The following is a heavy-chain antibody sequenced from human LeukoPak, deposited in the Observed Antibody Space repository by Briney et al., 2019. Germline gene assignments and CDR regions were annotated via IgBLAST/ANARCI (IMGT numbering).Heavy chain of an antibody. CDR2: ISTSSSTRYISSSSSTI. CDR3: AGPMGPATIFGFDY. J-gene: IGHJ4*02. D-gene: IGHD2-2*01. V-gene: IGHV3-48*01. Sequence: QSGGSLRLSCAASGFTFSSYNMNWVRQAPGKGLEWVSYISTSSSTRYISSSSSTIYYADSVKGRFTISRDNAKNSLYLQMNSLRAEDTAVYYCAGPMGPATIFGFDYWGQGTLVTVSS. CDR1: GFTFSSYN.